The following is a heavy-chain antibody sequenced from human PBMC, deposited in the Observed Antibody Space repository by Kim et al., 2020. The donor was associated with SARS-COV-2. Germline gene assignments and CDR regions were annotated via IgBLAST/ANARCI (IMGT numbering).Heavy chain of an antibody. Sequence: SETLSLTCAVSDASITNTNYYCAWVRQPPGKGLEWIGSIYHAGSTSYNPSLKSRVTISVDTSKDQFSLTLNSVTAADTAVYCCAMERGFWELSFWGQGTLVTVSS. J-gene: IGHJ4*02. CDR1: DASITNTNYY. CDR3: AMERGFWELSF. V-gene: IGHV4-39*01. D-gene: IGHD1-26*01. CDR2: IYHAGST.